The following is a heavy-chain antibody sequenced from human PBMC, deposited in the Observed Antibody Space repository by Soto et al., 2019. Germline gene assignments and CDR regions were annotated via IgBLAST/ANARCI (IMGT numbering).Heavy chain of an antibody. V-gene: IGHV1-69*13. CDR2: IIPMFGTA. D-gene: IGHD3-22*01. J-gene: IGHJ4*02. Sequence: SVKVSCKASGDTFSSYAINWVRQAPGQGLEWMGGIIPMFGTANYAQKFKGRVTITAGESTSTVYMELSSLRSEDTAVYYCARVGPAHYYDSSGYYPPLYYWGQGTLVTVSS. CDR3: ARVGPAHYYDSSGYYPPLYY. CDR1: GDTFSSYA.